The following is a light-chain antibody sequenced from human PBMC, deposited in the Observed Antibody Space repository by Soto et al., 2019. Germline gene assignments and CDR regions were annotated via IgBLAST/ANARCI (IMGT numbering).Light chain of an antibody. Sequence: EIVLVQSPGTLSLSPGERATLSCRASQSVSNNYLAWYQQKPGQAPRLLIYGASSRATGVPDRFSGSGTGRDFSLIITRLEPEDFAVYDCQQYGVSPLMFTFGQGTKVGVK. V-gene: IGKV3-20*01. CDR2: GAS. CDR1: QSVSNNY. CDR3: QQYGVSPLMFT. J-gene: IGKJ2*01.